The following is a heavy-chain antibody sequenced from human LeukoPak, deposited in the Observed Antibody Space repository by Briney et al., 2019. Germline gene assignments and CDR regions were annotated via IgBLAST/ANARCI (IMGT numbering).Heavy chain of an antibody. Sequence: SVKVSCKASGGTFSSSAISWVRQAPGQGLEWMGGIIPIFGTANYAQKFQGRVTITTDESTSTAYMELSSLRSEDTAVYYCASSSAIGWYQLPIPDGIAAVGNLDYWGQGTLVTVSS. CDR1: GGTFSSSA. D-gene: IGHD6-13*01. J-gene: IGHJ4*02. CDR2: IIPIFGTA. CDR3: ASSSAIGWYQLPIPDGIAAVGNLDY. V-gene: IGHV1-69*05.